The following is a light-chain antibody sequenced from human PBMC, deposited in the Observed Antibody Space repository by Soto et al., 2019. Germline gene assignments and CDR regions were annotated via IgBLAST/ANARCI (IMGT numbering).Light chain of an antibody. V-gene: IGLV2-14*01. CDR3: SSYTSSSTLGV. Sequence: QAVVTQPASVSGSPGQSITISCTGTSSDDGGYNYVSWYQQHPGKAPKLMIYEVSNRPSGVSNRFSGSKSGNTASLTISGLQAEDEADYYCSSYTSSSTLGVFGGGTKLTVL. J-gene: IGLJ2*01. CDR2: EVS. CDR1: SSDDGGYNY.